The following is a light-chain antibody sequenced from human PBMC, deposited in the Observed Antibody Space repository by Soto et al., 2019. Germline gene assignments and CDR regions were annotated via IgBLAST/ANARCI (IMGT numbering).Light chain of an antibody. Sequence: DIVLTQFPGTLSLSPGERATLSCRASQSLTRNYLAWYQQKVGQAPRLLIYGANTRAAGIPDRFSGSGSGTGFPLNISRLEPEYFSVYYCQQYTKSPITVGGGTKVDSK. CDR3: QQYTKSPIT. J-gene: IGKJ4*01. CDR2: GAN. V-gene: IGKV3-20*01. CDR1: QSLTRNY.